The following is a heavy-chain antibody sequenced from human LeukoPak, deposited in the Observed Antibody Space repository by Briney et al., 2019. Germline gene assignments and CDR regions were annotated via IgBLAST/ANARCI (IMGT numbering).Heavy chain of an antibody. CDR2: ITSSSTNI. CDR3: ARDGREDYCDSCGYRDF. J-gene: IGHJ4*02. CDR1: GFTFSRFA. Sequence: GGSLRLSCTASGFTFSRFAMTWVRQAPGKGLEWVSHITSSSTNIYYAVSVKGRFTISRDNAKNTLYLQMNSLRAEDTAIYYCARDGREDYCDSCGYRDFWGQGTLVTVSS. V-gene: IGHV3-48*01. D-gene: IGHD3-22*01.